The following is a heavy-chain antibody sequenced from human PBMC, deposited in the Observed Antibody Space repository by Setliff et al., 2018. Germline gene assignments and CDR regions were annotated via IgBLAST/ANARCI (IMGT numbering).Heavy chain of an antibody. V-gene: IGHV4-59*08. CDR1: GGSISSYY. J-gene: IGHJ2*01. CDR3: ARGIEYYYESSGFYYASTYWYFDL. Sequence: PSETLSLTCTVSGGSISSYYWSWIRQPPGKGLEWIGYIYYSGSADYNPSLKSRVTISVDTSKNQFSLKLNSVTAADTAVYYCARGIEYYYESSGFYYASTYWYFDLLGRGTLVTVSS. D-gene: IGHD3-22*01. CDR2: IYYSGSA.